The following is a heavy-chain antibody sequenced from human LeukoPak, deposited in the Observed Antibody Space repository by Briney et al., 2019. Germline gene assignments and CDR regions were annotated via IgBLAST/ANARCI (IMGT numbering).Heavy chain of an antibody. CDR2: IKSKTEGGTT. CDR1: GFTFSSYA. Sequence: GGSLRLSCAASGFTFSSYAMSWVRQAPGKGLGWVGRIKSKTEGGTTDYAAPVKGRFTISRDDSKNTLYLQMNSLKTEDTAVYYCTTLLYYYDSSGFDYWGQGILVTVSS. V-gene: IGHV3-15*01. CDR3: TTLLYYYDSSGFDY. J-gene: IGHJ4*02. D-gene: IGHD3-22*01.